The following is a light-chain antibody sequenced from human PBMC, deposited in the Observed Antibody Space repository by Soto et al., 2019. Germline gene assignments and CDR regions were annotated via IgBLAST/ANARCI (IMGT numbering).Light chain of an antibody. J-gene: IGLJ2*01. CDR3: CSYAGSSTLV. Sequence: QSALTQPASVSGSPGQSITISCTGTSSDVGSYNLVSWYQQHPGKAPKLMIYDGSKPPSGVSNRFSGSKSGNTASLTISGLQAEDEADYYCCSYAGSSTLVFGGGTKLTVL. V-gene: IGLV2-23*01. CDR1: SSDVGSYNL. CDR2: DGS.